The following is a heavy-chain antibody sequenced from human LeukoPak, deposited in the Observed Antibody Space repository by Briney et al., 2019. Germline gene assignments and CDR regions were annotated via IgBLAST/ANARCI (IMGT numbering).Heavy chain of an antibody. J-gene: IGHJ4*02. Sequence: SETLSLTCTVSGGSISSYYWSWIRQPPGKGLEWIGYIYYSGSTNYNPSLKSRVTISVDTSKNQFSLKLSSVTAADTAVYYCASLPADVGATGIDYWGQGTLVTVSS. CDR3: ASLPADVGATGIDY. CDR1: GGSISSYY. CDR2: IYYSGST. D-gene: IGHD1-26*01. V-gene: IGHV4-59*01.